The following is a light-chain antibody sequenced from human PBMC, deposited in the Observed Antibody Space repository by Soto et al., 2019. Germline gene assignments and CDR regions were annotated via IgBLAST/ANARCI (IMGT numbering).Light chain of an antibody. CDR2: DAS. CDR1: QGISGW. CDR3: QQYDSFYVWT. V-gene: IGKV1-5*01. J-gene: IGKJ1*01. Sequence: DIHMTQSPSTLSASVGYRVTITCRASQGISGWLAWYQQKAVKAPRLLXFDASSLMSGVPSSFSGSGYGTEFTLTINRLQHEDSAKYYCQQYDSFYVWTFGQGTKVDIK.